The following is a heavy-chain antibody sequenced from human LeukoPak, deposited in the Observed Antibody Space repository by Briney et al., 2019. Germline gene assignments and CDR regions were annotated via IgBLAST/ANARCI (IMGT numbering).Heavy chain of an antibody. CDR1: GGSFSGYY. J-gene: IGHJ4*02. Sequence: PSETLSLTCAVYGGSFSGYYWSWIRQPPGKGLEWIGEINHSGSTNYNPSLKSRVTISVDTSKNQFSLKLSSVTAADTAVYYCARELDYGDYASYFDYWGQGTLVTVSS. CDR3: ARELDYGDYASYFDY. V-gene: IGHV4-34*01. D-gene: IGHD4-17*01. CDR2: INHSGST.